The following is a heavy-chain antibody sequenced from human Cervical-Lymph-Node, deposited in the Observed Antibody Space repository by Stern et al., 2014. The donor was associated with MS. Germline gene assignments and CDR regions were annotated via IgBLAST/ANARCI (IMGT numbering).Heavy chain of an antibody. CDR2: IWYDGSNK. Sequence: VQLVESGGGVVQPGRSLRLSCAASGFTFSSYGMHWVRQAPGKGLEWVGVIWYDGSNKYYADSVKGRFTISRDNSKNTLYLQMNSLRAEDTAVYYCARATYYYDSSGYTYWGQGTLVTVSS. CDR3: ARATYYYDSSGYTY. J-gene: IGHJ4*02. V-gene: IGHV3-33*01. D-gene: IGHD3-22*01. CDR1: GFTFSSYG.